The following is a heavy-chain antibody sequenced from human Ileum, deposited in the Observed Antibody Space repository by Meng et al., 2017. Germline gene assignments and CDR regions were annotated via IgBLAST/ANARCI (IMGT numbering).Heavy chain of an antibody. CDR1: GDSVSSNSAG. J-gene: IGHJ4*02. CDR3: ARDGGAAPDYFDY. V-gene: IGHV6-1*01. Sequence: QVQLQQSGPGLVMPSQTLSLSCAIPGDSVSSNSAGWNWIRQSPARGLEWLGRTYYRSKWYNNYAVSVRSRISINPDTSKNQFSLQLNSVTPEDTAVYYCARDGGAAPDYFDYWGQGTLVTVSS. D-gene: IGHD3-16*01. CDR2: TYYRSKWYN.